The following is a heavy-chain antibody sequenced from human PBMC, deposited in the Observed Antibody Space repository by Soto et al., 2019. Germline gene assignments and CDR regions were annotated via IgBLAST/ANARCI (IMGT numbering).Heavy chain of an antibody. J-gene: IGHJ6*01. D-gene: IGHD6-19*01. Sequence: PSEALSLTCAVSGGSISSGGYSWSWIRQPPGNGLEWIGYIYHSGSTYYNPSLKSRVTISVDRSKNQFSLKLSSVTAADTAVYYGARKEAPSGYCVWYDHYYCYVMDFCGQGTTDTGSS. CDR1: GGSISSGGYS. V-gene: IGHV4-30-2*01. CDR3: ARKEAPSGYCVWYDHYYCYVMDF. CDR2: IYHSGST.